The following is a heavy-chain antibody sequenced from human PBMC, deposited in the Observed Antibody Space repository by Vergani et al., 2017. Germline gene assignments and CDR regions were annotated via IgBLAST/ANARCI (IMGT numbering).Heavy chain of an antibody. D-gene: IGHD4-11*01. CDR1: GFTFSSYG. Sequence: QVQLVESGGGVVQPGRSLRLSCAASGFTFSSYGMHWVRQAPGKGLEWVAVIWYDGSNKYYADSVKGRFTISRDNSKNTLYLQMNSLRAEDTAVYYCARDPDPVTTYYYYMDFWGKATTVTVSS. CDR2: IWYDGSNK. CDR3: ARDPDPVTTYYYYMDF. J-gene: IGHJ6*03. V-gene: IGHV3-33*08.